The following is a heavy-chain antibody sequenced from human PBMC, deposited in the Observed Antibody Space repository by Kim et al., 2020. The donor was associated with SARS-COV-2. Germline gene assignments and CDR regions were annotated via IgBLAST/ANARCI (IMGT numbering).Heavy chain of an antibody. CDR2: ISSSSTTI. D-gene: IGHD3-16*01. V-gene: IGHV3-48*02. Sequence: GGSLRLSCAASGFTFSSYTMNWVRQAPGKGLEWVSYISSSSTTIYYADSVKGRFTISRDNAKNSLYLQMDSLRDEDTAVYYCARGEIRLNLGEHYFDSWGQGTLVTVSS. CDR3: ARGEIRLNLGEHYFDS. CDR1: GFTFSSYT. J-gene: IGHJ4*02.